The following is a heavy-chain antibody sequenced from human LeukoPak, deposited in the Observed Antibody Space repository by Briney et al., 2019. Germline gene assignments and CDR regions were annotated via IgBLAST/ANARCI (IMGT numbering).Heavy chain of an antibody. D-gene: IGHD4-11*01. Sequence: SETLSLTCTVSGGSISSYYWSWIRQPPGKGLECIGYIYYSGSTNYNPSIESRVTISVDTSKNQFSLKLSSLTAADTVVYYCARAPWGSAPDHYSSFAYWGQGTLVTVSS. CDR3: ARAPWGSAPDHYSSFAY. CDR1: GGSISSYY. CDR2: IYYSGST. V-gene: IGHV4-59*08. J-gene: IGHJ4*02.